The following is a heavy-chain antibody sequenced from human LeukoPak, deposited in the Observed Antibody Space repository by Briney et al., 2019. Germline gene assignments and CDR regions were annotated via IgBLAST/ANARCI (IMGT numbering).Heavy chain of an antibody. CDR3: ARAGRNYDSSSVVDY. Sequence: GGSLRLSCAASGFTFSDHYMDWVRQAPGKGLEWVGRTRNKANSYATEYAASVKGRFTISRDDSKNSLHLQMNSLKTEDTAVYYCARAGRNYDSSSVVDYWGQGTLVTVSS. V-gene: IGHV3-72*01. J-gene: IGHJ4*02. CDR2: TRNKANSYAT. D-gene: IGHD3-22*01. CDR1: GFTFSDHY.